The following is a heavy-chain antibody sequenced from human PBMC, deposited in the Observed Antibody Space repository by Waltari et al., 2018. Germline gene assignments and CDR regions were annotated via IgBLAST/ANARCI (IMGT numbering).Heavy chain of an antibody. V-gene: IGHV3-74*01. CDR1: GFILAANW. D-gene: IGHD2-2*01. Sequence: EVQLEESGGGIVPPGGSLRAAWAASGFILAANWMHWDGQAPGKGAVWVSRININGTSKIYADSVKGRFTISRDNAKNTLYLQMNSLRVEDTAIYFCTRGRLVPPAVGGDDVFEFWGQGTLVTVSS. CDR2: ININGTSK. CDR3: TRGRLVPPAVGGDDVFEF. J-gene: IGHJ3*01.